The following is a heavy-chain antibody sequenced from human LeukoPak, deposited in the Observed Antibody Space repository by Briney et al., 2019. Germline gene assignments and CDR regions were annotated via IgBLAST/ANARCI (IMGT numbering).Heavy chain of an antibody. Sequence: PGRSLRLSCAASGFTFSSYGMHWVRQAPGKGLEWVAVISYDGSNKYYADSVKGRFTISRDNSKNTLYLQMDSLRVEDTSVYYCARGTVGGSSWPRCMDVWGQGTTVTVSS. CDR3: ARGTVGGSSWPRCMDV. J-gene: IGHJ6*02. CDR1: GFTFSSYG. D-gene: IGHD6-13*01. V-gene: IGHV3-30*03. CDR2: ISYDGSNK.